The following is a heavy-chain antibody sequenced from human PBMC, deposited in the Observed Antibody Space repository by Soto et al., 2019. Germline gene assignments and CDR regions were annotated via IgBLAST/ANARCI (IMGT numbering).Heavy chain of an antibody. CDR2: ISAYNGNT. D-gene: IGHD3-22*01. J-gene: IGHJ4*02. CDR1: GYTFTGYY. CDR3: ARGNYYYDSSGYFDFDY. V-gene: IGHV1-18*04. Sequence: ASVKVSCKASGYTFTGYYMHWVRQAPGQGLEWMGWISAYNGNTNYAQKLQGRVTMTTDTSTSTAYMELRSLRSDDTAVYYCARGNYYYDSSGYFDFDYWGQGTLVTVSS.